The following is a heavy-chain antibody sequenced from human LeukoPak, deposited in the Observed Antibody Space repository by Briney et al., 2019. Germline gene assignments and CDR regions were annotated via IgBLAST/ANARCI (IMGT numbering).Heavy chain of an antibody. CDR2: IYSGGST. J-gene: IGHJ4*02. V-gene: IGHV3-53*01. CDR1: GFTVISNY. Sequence: PGGSLRLSCAASGFTVISNYMSWGRQAPGKGLEGVSVIYSGGSTYYADSVKGRFTISRDNSKNTLYLQMNSLRAEDTAVYYCARGGNSSPYYFDYWGQGTLVTVSS. D-gene: IGHD6-13*01. CDR3: ARGGNSSPYYFDY.